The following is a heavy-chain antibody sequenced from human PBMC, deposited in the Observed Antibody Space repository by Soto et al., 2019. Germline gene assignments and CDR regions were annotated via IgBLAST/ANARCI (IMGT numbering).Heavy chain of an antibody. J-gene: IGHJ4*02. Sequence: QVQLQESGPGLVKPSQTLSLTCTVSGGSISSGGYYWSWIRQHPGKRLEWIGYIYYSGSTYYNPSLKRRVTISVDTSKNQFSLKLSSVAAADTAVYYCAREGYCSGGSCYDDYWGQGTLVIVSS. D-gene: IGHD2-15*01. CDR3: AREGYCSGGSCYDDY. CDR1: GGSISSGGYY. V-gene: IGHV4-31*03. CDR2: IYYSGST.